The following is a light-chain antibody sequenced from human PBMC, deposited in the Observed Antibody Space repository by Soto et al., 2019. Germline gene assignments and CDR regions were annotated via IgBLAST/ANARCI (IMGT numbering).Light chain of an antibody. CDR3: HQYGRSPRGT. Sequence: SVLLLSPGTLSLSPGERATLSCRASQSVSSNLAWYHQKPGQAPRLLIYGASTRATGIPDRFSGSGSGTDFTLTISRLEPEDFAMYYCHQYGRSPRGTFGQGTKGDIK. CDR2: GAS. J-gene: IGKJ1*01. V-gene: IGKV3-20*01. CDR1: QSVSSN.